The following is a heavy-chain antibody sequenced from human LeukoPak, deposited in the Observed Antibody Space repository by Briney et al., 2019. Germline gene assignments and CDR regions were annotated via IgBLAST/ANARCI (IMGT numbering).Heavy chain of an antibody. J-gene: IGHJ4*02. V-gene: IGHV4-31*03. Sequence: PSETLSLTCTVSGGSISSGGYYWSWIRQHPGKGLEWIGYIYYSGSTYYNPPLKSRVTISVDTSKNQFSLKLSSVTAADTAVYYCVRKVGNYYDSSGYFDYWGQGTLVTVSS. CDR1: GGSISSGGYY. CDR2: IYYSGST. CDR3: VRKVGNYYDSSGYFDY. D-gene: IGHD3-22*01.